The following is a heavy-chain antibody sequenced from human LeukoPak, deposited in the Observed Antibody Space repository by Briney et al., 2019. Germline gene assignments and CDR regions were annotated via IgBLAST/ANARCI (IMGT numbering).Heavy chain of an antibody. CDR3: ARDSGLYYYYGMDV. J-gene: IGHJ6*02. CDR2: IKQDGSEK. D-gene: IGHD3/OR15-3a*01. Sequence: PGGSLRLSCAASGFTFSSYWMSWVRQAPGKGLEWVANIKQDGSEKYYVDSVKGRFTISRDNAKNSLYLQMNSLRAEDTAVYYCARDSGLYYYYGMDVWGQGTTVTVSS. CDR1: GFTFSSYW. V-gene: IGHV3-7*01.